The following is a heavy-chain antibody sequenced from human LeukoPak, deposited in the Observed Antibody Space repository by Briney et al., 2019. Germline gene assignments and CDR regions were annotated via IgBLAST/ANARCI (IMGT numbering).Heavy chain of an antibody. CDR1: GFTLGSYW. CDR3: ARGRLGHFDY. CDR2: IKQGGSEK. Sequence: GGSLRLSCAASGFTLGSYWMSWVRQAPGKGLEWVANIKQGGSEKYYVDSVKGRFTISRDNAKNSLYLQMYSLRAEDTAVYYCARGRLGHFDYWGQGTLVTVSS. J-gene: IGHJ4*02. V-gene: IGHV3-7*03.